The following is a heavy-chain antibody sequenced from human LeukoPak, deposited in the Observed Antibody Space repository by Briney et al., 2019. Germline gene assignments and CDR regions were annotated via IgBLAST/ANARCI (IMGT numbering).Heavy chain of an antibody. J-gene: IGHJ5*02. D-gene: IGHD5-24*01. CDR3: AGQHGYKFDP. CDR1: GGSISSYY. V-gene: IGHV4-39*07. Sequence: SETLSLTCTVSGGSISSYYWSWIRQPPGKGLEWIGSIYYSGSTYYNPSLKSRVTISVDTSKNQFSLKLSSVTAADTAVYYCAGQHGYKFDPWGQGTLVTVSS. CDR2: IYYSGST.